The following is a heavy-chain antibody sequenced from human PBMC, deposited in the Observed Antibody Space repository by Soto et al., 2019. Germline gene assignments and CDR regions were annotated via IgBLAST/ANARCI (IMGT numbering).Heavy chain of an antibody. V-gene: IGHV4-39*01. CDR3: ARNRKGYSSSWPPGWFDP. D-gene: IGHD6-13*01. J-gene: IGHJ5*02. CDR1: GGSISSSRYY. Sequence: LSLTCTVSGGSISSSRYYWGWLRQPPGKGLEWIGSIYYSGSTYYNPSLKSRVTISVDTSKNQFSLRLSSVTAADTAVYYCARNRKGYSSSWPPGWFDPWGQGTLVTVSS. CDR2: IYYSGST.